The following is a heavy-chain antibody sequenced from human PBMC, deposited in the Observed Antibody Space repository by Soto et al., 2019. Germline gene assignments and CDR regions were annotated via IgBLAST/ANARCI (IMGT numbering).Heavy chain of an antibody. CDR1: GFTFSNAW. Sequence: PGGSLRLSCAASGFTFSNAWMSWVRQAPGKGLEWVGRIKSKTDGGTTDYAAPVKGRFTISRDDSKNTLYLQMNSLKTEDTAVYYCTTLTGVYYYYYYGMAVWGQGTKVTVSS. J-gene: IGHJ6*02. D-gene: IGHD7-27*01. V-gene: IGHV3-15*01. CDR2: IKSKTDGGTT. CDR3: TTLTGVYYYYYYGMAV.